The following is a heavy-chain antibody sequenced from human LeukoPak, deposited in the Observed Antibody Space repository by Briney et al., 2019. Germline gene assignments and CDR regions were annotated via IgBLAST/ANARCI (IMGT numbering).Heavy chain of an antibody. Sequence: ASVKVSCKVSGYTLTELSMHWVRQAPGKGLEWMGGFDPEDGETIYAQKFQGRVTMTEDTSTDTAYMELSSLRSEDTAVYYCATVTGYYDGSGYLFDYWGQGTLVTVSS. D-gene: IGHD3-22*01. CDR2: FDPEDGET. J-gene: IGHJ4*02. V-gene: IGHV1-24*01. CDR1: GYTLTELS. CDR3: ATVTGYYDGSGYLFDY.